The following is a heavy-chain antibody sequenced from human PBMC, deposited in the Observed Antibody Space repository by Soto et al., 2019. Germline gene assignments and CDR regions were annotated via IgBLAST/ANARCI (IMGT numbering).Heavy chain of an antibody. D-gene: IGHD6-13*01. J-gene: IGHJ4*02. V-gene: IGHV4-59*05. Sequence: SETLSLTCTVSGGSISSYYWSWIRQPPGKGLEWIGSIYYSGSTYYNPSLKSRVTISVDTSKNQFSLKLSSVTAADTAVYYCARHEGWEQPLLDYWGQGTLVTVSS. CDR2: IYYSGST. CDR1: GGSISSYY. CDR3: ARHEGWEQPLLDY.